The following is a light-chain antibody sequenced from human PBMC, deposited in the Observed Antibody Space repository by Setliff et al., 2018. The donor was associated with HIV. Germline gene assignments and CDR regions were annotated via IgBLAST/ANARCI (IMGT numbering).Light chain of an antibody. Sequence: QSVLTQAPSASGIPGQRVTISCSGSGSNIGSNTVNWYQHLPGTAPKLLIYTDNQRPSGVPVRFSGSKSGTSGSLAISGLQSEDEADYYCAAWDDRLNGWVFGGGTKVTVL. CDR1: GSNIGSNT. CDR2: TDN. V-gene: IGLV1-44*01. CDR3: AAWDDRLNGWV. J-gene: IGLJ3*02.